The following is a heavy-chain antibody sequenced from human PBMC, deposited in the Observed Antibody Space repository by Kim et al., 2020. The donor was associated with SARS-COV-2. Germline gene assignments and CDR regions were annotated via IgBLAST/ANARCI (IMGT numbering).Heavy chain of an antibody. D-gene: IGHD2-2*01. Sequence: GGSLRLSCAASGFTFSSYAMHWVRQAPGKGLEWVAVISYDGSNKYYADSVKGRFTISRDNSTNTLYLQMNSRRAEDTAVYYCARDRRYCSSTSCLGTYYYYGMDVWGQGTTVTVSS. V-gene: IGHV3-30*04. CDR2: ISYDGSNK. J-gene: IGHJ6*02. CDR3: ARDRRYCSSTSCLGTYYYYGMDV. CDR1: GFTFSSYA.